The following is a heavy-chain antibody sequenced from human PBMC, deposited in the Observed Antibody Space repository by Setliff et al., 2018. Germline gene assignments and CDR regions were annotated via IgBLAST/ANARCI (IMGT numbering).Heavy chain of an antibody. J-gene: IGHJ4*02. CDR1: GFTVSSNY. D-gene: IGHD6-19*01. CDR3: ARGSSGWSWDY. CDR2: IYSGGST. Sequence: PGGSLRLSCAASGFTVSSNYMSWVRQAPGKGLEWVSVIYSGGSTYYADSVKGRFTISRDNAKNSLFLQMNSLRAEETAVYYCARGSSGWSWDYWGQGTVVTVSS. V-gene: IGHV3-66*01.